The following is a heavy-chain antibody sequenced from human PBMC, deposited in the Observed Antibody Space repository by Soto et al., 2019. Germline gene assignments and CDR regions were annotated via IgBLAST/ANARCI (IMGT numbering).Heavy chain of an antibody. CDR3: ARVMWIQLWSPIDY. CDR2: IYPGDSDT. Sequence: PVESLTSSGKGSGYSFTSYWIGWVLQMPGKGLEWMGIIYPGDSDTRYSPSFQGQVTISADKSISTAYLQWSSLKASDTAMYYCARVMWIQLWSPIDYWGQGTMVTVSS. CDR1: GYSFTSYW. D-gene: IGHD5-18*01. J-gene: IGHJ4*02. V-gene: IGHV5-51*01.